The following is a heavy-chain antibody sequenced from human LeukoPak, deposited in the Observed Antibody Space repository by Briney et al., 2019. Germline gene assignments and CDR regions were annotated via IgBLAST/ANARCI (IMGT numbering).Heavy chain of an antibody. V-gene: IGHV4-39*01. CDR1: GGSISSSGYY. CDR2: IYYSGST. J-gene: IGHJ4*02. CDR3: ARPTDYDFWSGYSHSTFDY. Sequence: PSETLSLTCTVSGGSISSSGYYWGWIRQPPGKGLEWIGSIYYSGSTYYNPSLKSRVTISVDTSKNQFSLKPSSVTAADTAVYYCARPTDYDFWSGYSHSTFDYWGQGTLVTVSS. D-gene: IGHD3-3*01.